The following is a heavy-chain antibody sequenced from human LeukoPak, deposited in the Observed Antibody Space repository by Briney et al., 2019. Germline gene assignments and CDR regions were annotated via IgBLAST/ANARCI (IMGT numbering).Heavy chain of an antibody. CDR3: ARQSPYCSSTSCYDRDYYDYYMDV. Sequence: SETLSLTCTISGGSISSSSNYWGWIRQPPGKGLEWIGSIHYSEPAYDNPALKSRVIISVDTSKNEFPLKLTSVTAADTAVYYCARQSPYCSSTSCYDRDYYDYYMDVWGKGTTVTVSS. CDR1: GGSISSSSNY. CDR2: IHYSEPA. D-gene: IGHD2-2*01. J-gene: IGHJ6*03. V-gene: IGHV4-39*01.